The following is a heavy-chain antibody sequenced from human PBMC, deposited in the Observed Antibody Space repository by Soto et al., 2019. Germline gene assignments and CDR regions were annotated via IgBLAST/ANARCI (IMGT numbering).Heavy chain of an antibody. Sequence: EVQLVESGGGLVQPGGSLRLSCAASGFTFSSYWMSWVRQAPGKGLEWVANIKQDGSEKYYVDSVKGRFTISRDNAKNSLYLQMNGLRAEDTAVYYCARLIVVVVAASNWFDPWGQGTLVTVSS. J-gene: IGHJ5*02. CDR3: ARLIVVVVAASNWFDP. CDR1: GFTFSSYW. V-gene: IGHV3-7*01. D-gene: IGHD2-15*01. CDR2: IKQDGSEK.